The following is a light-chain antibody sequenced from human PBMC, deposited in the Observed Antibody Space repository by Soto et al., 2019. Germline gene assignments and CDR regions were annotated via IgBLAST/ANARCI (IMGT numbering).Light chain of an antibody. CDR3: QQYYSYPPSIT. Sequence: AIRMTQSPSSLSASTGDRVTITCRASQGISSYLAWYQQKPGKAPKLLIYAASTLQSGVPSRFSGSASGTDFTLTISCLQSEDFATYYCQQYYSYPPSITFGQGTRLEN. CDR1: QGISSY. V-gene: IGKV1-8*01. J-gene: IGKJ5*01. CDR2: AAS.